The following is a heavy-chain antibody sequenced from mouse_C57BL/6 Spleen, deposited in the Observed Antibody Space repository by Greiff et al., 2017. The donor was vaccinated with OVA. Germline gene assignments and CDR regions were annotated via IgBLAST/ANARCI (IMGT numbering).Heavy chain of an antibody. J-gene: IGHJ2*01. CDR3: ARADFDY. CDR1: GYSFTGYY. CDR2: INPSTGGT. V-gene: IGHV1-42*01. Sequence: VQLQQSGPELVKPGASVKISCKASGYSFTGYYMNWVKQSPEKSLEWIGEINPSTGGTTYNQKFKAQTTLTVDKSSSTAYMQLKSLTSEDSAVYDCARADFDYWGQGTTLTVSS.